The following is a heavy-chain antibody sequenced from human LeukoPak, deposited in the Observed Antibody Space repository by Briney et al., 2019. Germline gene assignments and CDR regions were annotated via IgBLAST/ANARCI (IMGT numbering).Heavy chain of an antibody. J-gene: IGHJ6*02. CDR1: GFTFSSYA. V-gene: IGHV3-23*01. D-gene: IGHD5-12*01. CDR2: ISGSGGST. CDR3: AKDRGGYGPIYYYYGTDV. Sequence: HPGGSLRLSCAASGFTFSSYAMSWVRQAPGKGLEWVSAISGSGGSTYYADSVKGRFTISRDNSKNTLYLQMNSLRAEDTAVYYCAKDRGGYGPIYYYYGTDVWGQGTTATVSS.